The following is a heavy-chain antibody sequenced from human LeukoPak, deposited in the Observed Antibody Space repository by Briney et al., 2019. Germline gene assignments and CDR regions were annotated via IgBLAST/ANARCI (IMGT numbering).Heavy chain of an antibody. J-gene: IGHJ3*02. D-gene: IGHD3-22*01. V-gene: IGHV3-23*01. CDR1: GFTFSSYA. Sequence: GGSLRLSCAASGFTFSSYAMSWVRQAPGKGLEWVSAISGSGGSTYYADSVKGRFTISRDNYKKTLYLQMNSLRAEDTAVYYCVKRVSMIVGVLHDAFDIWGQGTMVTVSS. CDR2: ISGSGGST. CDR3: VKRVSMIVGVLHDAFDI.